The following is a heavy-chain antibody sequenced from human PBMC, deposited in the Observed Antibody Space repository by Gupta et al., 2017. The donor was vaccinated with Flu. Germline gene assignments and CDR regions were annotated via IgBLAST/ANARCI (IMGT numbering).Heavy chain of an antibody. Sequence: YRSWIRQPPGKGLEWIGEINHSGSTNYNPSLKSRVTISVDTSKNQFSLKLSSVTAADTAVYYCARGGGSRDYWGQGTLVTVSS. D-gene: IGHD1-26*01. CDR2: INHSGST. CDR1: Y. J-gene: IGHJ4*02. V-gene: IGHV4-34*01. CDR3: ARGGGSRDY.